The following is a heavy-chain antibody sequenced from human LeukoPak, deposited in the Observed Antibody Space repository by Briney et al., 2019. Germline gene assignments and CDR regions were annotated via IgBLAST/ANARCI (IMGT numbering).Heavy chain of an antibody. CDR1: GFTFDDYA. Sequence: GGSLRLSCAASGFTFDDYAMHWVRQAPGKGLEWVSLISGDGGSTYYADSVKGRFTISRDNSKNSLYLQMNSLRTEDAALYYCAKVRLGGAKGYFDYWGQGTLVTVPS. D-gene: IGHD1-26*01. V-gene: IGHV3-43*02. CDR3: AKVRLGGAKGYFDY. J-gene: IGHJ4*02. CDR2: ISGDGGST.